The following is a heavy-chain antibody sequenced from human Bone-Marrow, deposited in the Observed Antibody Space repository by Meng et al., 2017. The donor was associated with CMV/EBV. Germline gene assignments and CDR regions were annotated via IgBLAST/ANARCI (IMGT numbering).Heavy chain of an antibody. D-gene: IGHD2-2*02. J-gene: IGHJ6*02. CDR3: AREGKGTAYRGYYYYYGMDV. CDR2: IYYSGST. CDR1: GGSISSGDYY. V-gene: IGHV4-30-4*08. Sequence: SATLSLTCTVAGGSISSGDYYWSWIRQPPGKGLEWIGYIYYSGSTYYNPSLKSRVTISVDTSKNQFSLKLSSVTAADTAVYYCAREGKGTAYRGYYYYYGMDVWGQGTTVTVSS.